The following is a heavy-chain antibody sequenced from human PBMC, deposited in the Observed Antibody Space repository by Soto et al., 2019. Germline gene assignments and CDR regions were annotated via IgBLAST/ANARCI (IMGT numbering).Heavy chain of an antibody. V-gene: IGHV5-51*01. CDR3: AASIFYYGMDV. Sequence: GESLKISCKGSGYTFTNYWIGWVRQMPGKGLEWMGIIYPGDSDTKYNSSFQGQVTISADKSITTTYLQWSSLKASDTAIYYCAASIFYYGMDVWGQGTTVTVSS. CDR2: IYPGDSDT. CDR1: GYTFTNYW. J-gene: IGHJ6*02.